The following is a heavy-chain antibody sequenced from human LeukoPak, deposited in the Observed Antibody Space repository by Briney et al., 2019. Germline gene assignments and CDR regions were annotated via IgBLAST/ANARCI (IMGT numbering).Heavy chain of an antibody. V-gene: IGHV4-34*01. CDR2: INHSGST. CDR1: GGSFSGYY. D-gene: IGHD5-18*01. Sequence: SETLSLTCAVYGGSFSGYYWSWIRQPPGKGLEWIGEINHSGSTNYNPSLKSRVTISVDTSKNQFSLKLSSVTAADTAVYYCARTPEVDTAMVTGFDYWGQGTLVTVSS. J-gene: IGHJ4*02. CDR3: ARTPEVDTAMVTGFDY.